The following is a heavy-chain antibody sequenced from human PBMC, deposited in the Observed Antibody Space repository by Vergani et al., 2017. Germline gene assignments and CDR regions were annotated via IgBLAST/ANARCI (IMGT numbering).Heavy chain of an antibody. Sequence: QVQLVESGGGVVQPGRSLRLSCAASGFTFSSYGMHWVRQAPGKGLEWVAVIWYDGSNKYYADSVKGRFTISRDNSKNTLYLQMNSLRAEDTAVYYCARPYYYDSSGYPGEAFDIWGQGTMVTVSS. V-gene: IGHV3-33*01. CDR2: IWYDGSNK. CDR3: ARPYYYDSSGYPGEAFDI. CDR1: GFTFSSYG. D-gene: IGHD3-22*01. J-gene: IGHJ3*02.